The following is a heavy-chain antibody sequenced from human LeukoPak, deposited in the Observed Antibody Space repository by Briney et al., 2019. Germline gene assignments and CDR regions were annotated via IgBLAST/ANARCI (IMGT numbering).Heavy chain of an antibody. CDR3: ARVIYRYSGSYSPYYFDY. V-gene: IGHV4-4*07. Sequence: PSETLSLTCTVSGGSISSYYWSWIRQPAGKGLEWIGPIYTSGSTNYNPSLKSRVTMSVDTSKNQFSLKLSSVTAADTAVYSCARVIYRYSGSYSPYYFDYWGQGTLVTVSS. CDR2: IYTSGST. J-gene: IGHJ4*02. D-gene: IGHD1-26*01. CDR1: GGSISSYY.